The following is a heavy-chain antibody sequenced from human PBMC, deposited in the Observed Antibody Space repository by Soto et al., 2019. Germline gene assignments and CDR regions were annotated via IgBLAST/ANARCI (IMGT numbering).Heavy chain of an antibody. CDR1: GGSVSSGGYY. Sequence: TLSLPCTVSGGSVSSGGYYWSWIRQHPGKGLEWIGHIYYSGSTYYNTSLKSRVTISVDTSKKQFSLKLSSVTAADTAVYYCAREFYYDSSGTPLDIWGQGTMATVS. CDR3: AREFYYDSSGTPLDI. V-gene: IGHV4-31*03. J-gene: IGHJ3*02. D-gene: IGHD3-22*01. CDR2: IYYSGST.